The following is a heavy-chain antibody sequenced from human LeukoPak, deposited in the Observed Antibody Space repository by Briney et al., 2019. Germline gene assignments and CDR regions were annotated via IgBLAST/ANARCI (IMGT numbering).Heavy chain of an antibody. V-gene: IGHV4-30-4*01. Sequence: KPSENLSRNCTVSGGSISSGDYYWSWIRQPPGKGLEWIAYMYYSGSTYYNPSLKSRVTMSADTSKNQLSLKLSSVTAADTAVYYCARPYYYDSRIDPWGQGILVTVSS. CDR1: GGSISSGDYY. CDR2: MYYSGST. D-gene: IGHD3-22*01. CDR3: ARPYYYDSRIDP. J-gene: IGHJ5*02.